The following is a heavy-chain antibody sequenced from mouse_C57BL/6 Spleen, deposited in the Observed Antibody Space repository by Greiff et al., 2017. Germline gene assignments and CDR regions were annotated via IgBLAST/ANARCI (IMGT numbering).Heavy chain of an antibody. CDR1: GYSFTDYN. CDR2: INPNYGTT. D-gene: IGHD2-14*01. V-gene: IGHV1-39*01. J-gene: IGHJ2*01. CDR3: ASCTFYSLDY. Sequence: VQLQQSGPELVKPGPSVTISCKASGYSFTDYNMHWVKQSHGKSLEWIGVINPNYGTTCYNQKLKGKATLTVDQSSSKAYMQLTSLTSEDSAVYYYASCTFYSLDYWGQGTTLTVSS.